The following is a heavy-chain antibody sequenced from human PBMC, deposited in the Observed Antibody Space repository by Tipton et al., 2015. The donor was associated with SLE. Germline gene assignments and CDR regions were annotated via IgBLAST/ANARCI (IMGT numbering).Heavy chain of an antibody. Sequence: SLRLSCAASGFTFGDYAMHWVRQAPGKGLEWVPGISWNSGSIGYADSVKGRFTISRDNAKNSLYLQMNSLRAEDTALYYCAKDGAVAGPRSLDYWGQGTLVTVSS. V-gene: IGHV3-9*01. D-gene: IGHD6-19*01. J-gene: IGHJ4*02. CDR1: GFTFGDYA. CDR3: AKDGAVAGPRSLDY. CDR2: ISWNSGSI.